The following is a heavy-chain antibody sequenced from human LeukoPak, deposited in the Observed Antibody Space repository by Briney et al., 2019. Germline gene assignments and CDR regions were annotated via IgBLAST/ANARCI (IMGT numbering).Heavy chain of an antibody. D-gene: IGHD3-22*01. V-gene: IGHV3-30*03. CDR1: GFTFSSYG. CDR2: ISYDGINK. J-gene: IGHJ4*02. Sequence: GGSLRLSCAASGFTFSSYGMHWVRQAPGKGLEWVAVISYDGINKYYADSVKGRFTSSRDNAKNSLYLQMNSLRDEDTAVYYCARDPWDDVSGFSGDYWGQGTLVTVSS. CDR3: ARDPWDDVSGFSGDY.